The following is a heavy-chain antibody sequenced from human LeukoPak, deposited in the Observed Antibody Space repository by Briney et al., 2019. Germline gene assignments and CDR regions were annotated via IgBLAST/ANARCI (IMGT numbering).Heavy chain of an antibody. D-gene: IGHD2-21*01. CDR1: GFIFSNFA. J-gene: IGHJ4*02. CDR3: AKIPQAATSAVPNFDH. CDR2: ISGYGDST. Sequence: GGSLRLSCAASGFIFSNFAMNWVRQAPGKGLEWVSIISGYGDSTYYTGSVKGRFIISRDNSKNTLYLQMNSLRAEDTAIYYCAKIPQAATSAVPNFDHWGQGTLVTVSS. V-gene: IGHV3-23*01.